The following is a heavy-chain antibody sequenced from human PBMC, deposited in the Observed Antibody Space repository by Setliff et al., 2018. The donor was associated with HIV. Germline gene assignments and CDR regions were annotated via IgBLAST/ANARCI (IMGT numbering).Heavy chain of an antibody. J-gene: IGHJ4*02. CDR3: ARGREGHYQDSSAAYYY. CDR2: IVYGSP. D-gene: IGHD3-22*01. Sequence: SETLSLTCTVSGGSFSDYYWTWIRQHPGKGLEWVGYIVYGSPEYNPTLQSRLSMSADTSKNQFSLKLRSVTAADTAVYYCARGREGHYQDSSAAYYYWGQGILVTVSS. CDR1: GGSFSDYY. V-gene: IGHV4-31*03.